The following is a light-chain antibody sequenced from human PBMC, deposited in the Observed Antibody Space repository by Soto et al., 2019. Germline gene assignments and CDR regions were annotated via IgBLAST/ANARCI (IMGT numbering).Light chain of an antibody. V-gene: IGKV1-33*01. CDR1: QDIRTS. CDR2: GAS. J-gene: IGKJ3*01. Sequence: DIQMTQSPSSLSASVGARVSSTCQASQDIRTSLSWFQQKPGRAPKLLIYGASYLETGVPSRFRGSGSGTDFTFTISSLHPEDIGTYYCQHYHDLPPFTFGPGTKVDIK. CDR3: QHYHDLPPFT.